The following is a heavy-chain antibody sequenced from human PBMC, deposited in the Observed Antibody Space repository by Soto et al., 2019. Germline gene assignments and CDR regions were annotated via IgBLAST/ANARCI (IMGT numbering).Heavy chain of an antibody. Sequence: QVELVESVGGVVQPGRSLRLSCAASGFSFGSYVMNWVRQAPGKGLECVAVISYDGDKTYYADSVKGRFTISRDNSNSTLYLQMNSPRAEDTAIYYCARGAGATDYFDYWGQGALVTVSS. CDR2: ISYDGDKT. D-gene: IGHD1-26*01. CDR1: GFSFGSYV. J-gene: IGHJ4*02. CDR3: ARGAGATDYFDY. V-gene: IGHV3-33*05.